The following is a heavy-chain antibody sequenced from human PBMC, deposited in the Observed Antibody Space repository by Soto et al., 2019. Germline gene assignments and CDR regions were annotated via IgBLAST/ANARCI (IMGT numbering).Heavy chain of an antibody. D-gene: IGHD3-10*01. CDR1: GYTFINYY. CDR3: ARLHYGSDSYYIAVYWFDP. J-gene: IGHJ5*02. Sequence: ASVKVSCKASGYTFINYYMHWVRQAPGQGFEWMGRISPKSGGTNYAQKFQGRVSMTWDTSLKTAYMELSSLMSDDTAVYYCARLHYGSDSYYIAVYWFDPWGQGTLVTVSS. V-gene: IGHV1-2*02. CDR2: ISPKSGGT.